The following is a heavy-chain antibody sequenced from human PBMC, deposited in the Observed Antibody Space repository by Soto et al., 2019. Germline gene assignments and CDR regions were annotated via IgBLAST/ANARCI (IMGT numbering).Heavy chain of an antibody. J-gene: IGHJ4*02. CDR1: GFTFSSYA. V-gene: IGHV3-23*01. CDR2: ISGGGINT. CDR3: ETVGRANYFDN. Sequence: GESLKISCAASGFTFSSYALTWVRQAPGKGLEWVSVISGGGINTLYADSVKGRFTISRDNSKNTLYLQMNSLRADDTAVYYCETVGRANYFDNWGQGTLVTVYS.